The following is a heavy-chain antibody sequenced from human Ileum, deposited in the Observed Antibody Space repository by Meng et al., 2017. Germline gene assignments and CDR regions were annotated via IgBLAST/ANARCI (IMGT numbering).Heavy chain of an antibody. V-gene: IGHV3-23*01. CDR2: ISISGETT. CDR3: AKEIRPNDY. J-gene: IGHJ4*02. Sequence: GGSLRLSCAVSGFTFSTSAISWVRQAPGKGLEWVSSISISGETTSYADSVKGRFTISRDNSKNTLYLQMNSLRAEDTAVYYCAKEIRPNDYWGQGTLVTVSS. CDR1: GFTFSTSA.